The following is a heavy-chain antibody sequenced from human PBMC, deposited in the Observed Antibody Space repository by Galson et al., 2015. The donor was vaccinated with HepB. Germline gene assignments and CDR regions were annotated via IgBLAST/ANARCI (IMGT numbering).Heavy chain of an antibody. D-gene: IGHD3-3*01. V-gene: IGHV1-69*13. CDR3: ARVGTIFGVVTHNWFDP. CDR2: IIPIFGTA. CDR1: GYTFSTYS. J-gene: IGHJ5*02. Sequence: SVKVSCKASGYTFSTYSITWVRQAPGQGLEWMGGIIPIFGTANYAQKFQGRVTITADESTSTAYMELSSLRSEDTAVYYCARVGTIFGVVTHNWFDPWGQGTLVTVSS.